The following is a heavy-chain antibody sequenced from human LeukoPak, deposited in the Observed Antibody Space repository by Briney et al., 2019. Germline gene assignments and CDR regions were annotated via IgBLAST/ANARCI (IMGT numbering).Heavy chain of an antibody. J-gene: IGHJ4*02. CDR3: ARDGGYDILTGRLGFDY. CDR2: INTNTGNP. Sequence: ASVKVSCKASGYTFTSYVMNWVRQAPGQGLEWMGWINTNTGNPTYAQGFTGRFVFSLDTSVSTAYLQISGLKAEDTAVYYCARDGGYDILTGRLGFDYWGQGTLVTVS. D-gene: IGHD3-9*01. CDR1: GYTFTSYV. V-gene: IGHV7-4-1*02.